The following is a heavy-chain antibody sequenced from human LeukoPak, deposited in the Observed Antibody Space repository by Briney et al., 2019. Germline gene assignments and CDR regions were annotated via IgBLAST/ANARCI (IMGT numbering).Heavy chain of an antibody. CDR3: AREMIVVVITTFAFDI. V-gene: IGHV1-46*01. Sequence: GASVKVSCKAFGYTFTSNYMHWVRQAPGQGPEWMGVISPSGGSTTYAQKFQGRVTLTRDMSTSTDYLELSSLRAEDTAVYYCAREMIVVVITTFAFDIWGQGTMVTVSS. CDR2: ISPSGGST. CDR1: GYTFTSNY. J-gene: IGHJ3*02. D-gene: IGHD3-22*01.